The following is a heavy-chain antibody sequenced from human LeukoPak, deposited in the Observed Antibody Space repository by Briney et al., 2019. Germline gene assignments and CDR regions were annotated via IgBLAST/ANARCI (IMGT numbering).Heavy chain of an antibody. Sequence: ASVKVSCKASGGTFSSYAISWVRQAPGQGLEWMGRIIPIFGTANYAQKFQGRVTITTDESTSTAYMELSSLRSDDTAVYYCARDRGDYDSSGYYYVDAFDIWGQGTMVTVSS. CDR1: GGTFSSYA. D-gene: IGHD3-22*01. CDR3: ARDRGDYDSSGYYYVDAFDI. V-gene: IGHV1-69*05. J-gene: IGHJ3*02. CDR2: IIPIFGTA.